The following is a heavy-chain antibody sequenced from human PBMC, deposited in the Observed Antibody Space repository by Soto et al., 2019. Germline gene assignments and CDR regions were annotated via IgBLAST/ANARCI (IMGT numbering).Heavy chain of an antibody. Sequence: QVQLQESGPGLVKPSETLSLTCTVSGGSISSYYWSWIRQPPGKGLEWIGYIYYSGSTNYNPSLKSRVTISVATSKNQFSLKLSSVTAADTAVYYCATATVVTYYFDYWGQGTLVTVSS. CDR1: GGSISSYY. D-gene: IGHD2-21*02. CDR3: ATATVVTYYFDY. V-gene: IGHV4-59*01. J-gene: IGHJ4*02. CDR2: IYYSGST.